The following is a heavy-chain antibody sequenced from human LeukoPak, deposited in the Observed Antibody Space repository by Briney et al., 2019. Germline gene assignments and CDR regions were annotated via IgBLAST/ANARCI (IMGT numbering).Heavy chain of an antibody. V-gene: IGHV4-31*03. J-gene: IGHJ4*02. CDR2: IYYSGST. D-gene: IGHD3-22*01. CDR1: GGSISSGGYY. Sequence: SETLSLTCTVSGGSISSGGYYWSWIRQHPGKGLEWIGYIYYSGSTYYNPSLKSRVTISVDTSKNQFSLKLSSVTAADTAVYYSAREAHLNYYDSSGLFDYWGQGTLVTVSS. CDR3: AREAHLNYYDSSGLFDY.